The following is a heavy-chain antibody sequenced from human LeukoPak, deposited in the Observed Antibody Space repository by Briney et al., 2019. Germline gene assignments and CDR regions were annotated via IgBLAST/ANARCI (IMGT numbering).Heavy chain of an antibody. Sequence: SETLSLTCTVSGGSISSYYWSWIRQPPGKGLEWIGYIYYSGSTNYNPSLKSRVTISVDTSKNQFSLKLRSVTAADTAVYYCARGRTIAVAGPFDYWGQGTLVTVSS. J-gene: IGHJ4*02. V-gene: IGHV4-59*01. CDR2: IYYSGST. CDR1: GGSISSYY. D-gene: IGHD6-19*01. CDR3: ARGRTIAVAGPFDY.